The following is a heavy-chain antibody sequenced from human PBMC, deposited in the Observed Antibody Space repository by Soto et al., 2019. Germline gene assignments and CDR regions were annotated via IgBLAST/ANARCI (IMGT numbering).Heavy chain of an antibody. CDR1: GFTFSSYA. D-gene: IGHD3-22*01. Sequence: QVQLVESGGGVVQPGRSLRLSCAASGFTFSSYAMHWVRQAPGKGLEWVAVISYDGSNKYYADSVKGRFTISRDNSKNTLYLQMNSLRAEDTAVYYCARERIVVVTYHGMDVWGQGTTVTVSS. V-gene: IGHV3-30-3*01. CDR3: ARERIVVVTYHGMDV. J-gene: IGHJ6*02. CDR2: ISYDGSNK.